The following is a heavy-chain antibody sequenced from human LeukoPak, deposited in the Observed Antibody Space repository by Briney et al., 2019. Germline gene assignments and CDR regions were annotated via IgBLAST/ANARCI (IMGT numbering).Heavy chain of an antibody. CDR2: IIPIFGTA. V-gene: IGHV1-69*13. CDR1: GGTFSSYA. J-gene: IGHJ4*02. D-gene: IGHD3-22*01. Sequence: SVKVSCKASGGTFSSYAISWVRQAPGQGLEWMGGIIPIFGTANYAQKFQGRVTITADGSTSTAYMELSSLRSEDTAVYYCARGYYYDSSGYSNFDYWGQGTLVTVSS. CDR3: ARGYYYDSSGYSNFDY.